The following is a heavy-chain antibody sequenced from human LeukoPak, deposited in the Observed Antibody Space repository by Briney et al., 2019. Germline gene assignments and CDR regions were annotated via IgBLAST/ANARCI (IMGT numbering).Heavy chain of an antibody. CDR3: AKETVTVDF. D-gene: IGHD4-11*01. J-gene: IGHJ4*02. CDR2: ITGSGSGGRT. CDR1: GFTLTTNA. V-gene: IGHV3-23*01. Sequence: GGSLRLSCAASGFTLTTNAMSWVRRAPGKGLEWVSGITGSGSGGRTYYADSVKGRFTISRDNSKNTLYLQMNSLRAEDTAVYYCAKETVTVDFWGQGTLVTVSS.